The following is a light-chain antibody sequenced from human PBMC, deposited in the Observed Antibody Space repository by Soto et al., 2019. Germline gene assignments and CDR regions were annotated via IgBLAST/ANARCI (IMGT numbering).Light chain of an antibody. CDR1: QSISSY. CDR3: QQRYSTPWT. CDR2: AAS. J-gene: IGKJ1*01. V-gene: IGKV1-39*01. Sequence: DIQMTQSPSSLSASVGDRVTITCRASQSISSYLNWYQQKPGKAPKLLIYAASSLQSGVPSRFGGSGSGTDFTLTISSLQPEDFGTYYCQQRYSTPWTFGQGTKVEIK.